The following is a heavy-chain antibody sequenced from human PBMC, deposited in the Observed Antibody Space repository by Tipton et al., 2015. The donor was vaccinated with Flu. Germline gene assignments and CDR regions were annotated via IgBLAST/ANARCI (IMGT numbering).Heavy chain of an antibody. V-gene: IGHV1-2*02. CDR1: GNTFTSHD. Sequence: QVQLVQSGAEVKKPGASVKVSCKASGNTFTSHDFNWVRQAPGQGLEWMGWINPYSGGTNYAQMFQDRVTVTRDTSISTAYMELSRLTSDDTAVYYCARGGPRGDYFGLWGQGTLVTVSS. J-gene: IGHJ4*02. CDR2: INPYSGGT. CDR3: ARGGPRGDYFGL. D-gene: IGHD3-9*01.